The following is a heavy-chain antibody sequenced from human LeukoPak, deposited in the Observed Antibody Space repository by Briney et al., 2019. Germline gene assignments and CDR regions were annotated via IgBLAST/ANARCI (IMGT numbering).Heavy chain of an antibody. V-gene: IGHV3-30*04. CDR3: ARGRPFTLYMPHYFDY. Sequence: GGSLRLSCAASGFTFSSYAMHWVRQAPGKGLEWVAVISYDGSNKYYADSVKGRFTISRDNSKNTLYLQMNSLRAEDTAVYYCARGRPFTLYMPHYFDYWGQGTLVTVSS. D-gene: IGHD2-2*01. CDR2: ISYDGSNK. J-gene: IGHJ4*02. CDR1: GFTFSSYA.